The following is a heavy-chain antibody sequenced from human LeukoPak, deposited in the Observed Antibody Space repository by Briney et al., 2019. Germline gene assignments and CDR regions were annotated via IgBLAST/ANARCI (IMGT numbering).Heavy chain of an antibody. V-gene: IGHV3-30*04. CDR3: ARDSYSYPKYYFDY. J-gene: IGHJ4*02. Sequence: GGSLRLSCAASGFTFSSYAMHWVRQAPGKGLEWVAVISYDGSNKYYADSVKGRFTISRDNPKNTLYLQMNSLRAEDTAVYYCARDSYSYPKYYFDYWGQGTLVTVSS. CDR1: GFTFSSYA. CDR2: ISYDGSNK. D-gene: IGHD5-18*01.